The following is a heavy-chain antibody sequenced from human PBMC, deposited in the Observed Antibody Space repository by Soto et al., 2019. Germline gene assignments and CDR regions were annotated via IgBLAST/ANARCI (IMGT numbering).Heavy chain of an antibody. J-gene: IGHJ5*02. V-gene: IGHV1-8*01. CDR1: GYTFTSYD. D-gene: IGHD6-13*01. CDR2: MNPNSGNT. CDR3: ARGWDSSSWNGGNWFDP. Sequence: QVQLVQSGAEVKKPGASVKVSCKASGYTFTSYDINWVRQATGQGLEWMGWMNPNSGNTGYAQKFQGRVTMTRNTSLSTAYMELSSLRSEDTAVYYCARGWDSSSWNGGNWFDPWGQGTLVTVSS.